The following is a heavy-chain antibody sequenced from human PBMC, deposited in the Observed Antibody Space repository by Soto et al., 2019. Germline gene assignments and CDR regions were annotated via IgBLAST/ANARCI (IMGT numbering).Heavy chain of an antibody. CDR1: GGSVKSESYY. CDR2: LSYSGST. Sequence: QVQLQESGPGLLKPSETLSLTCTVSGGSVKSESYYWSWIRQAPGKRLEWIGSLSYSGSTNYNPSLKSRVTISVDTSKNQFSLKLSSVTAADTAVYFCATESREFSSSGGLDVWGQGTTVTFSS. CDR3: ATESREFSSSGGLDV. V-gene: IGHV4-61*01. D-gene: IGHD3-10*01. J-gene: IGHJ6*02.